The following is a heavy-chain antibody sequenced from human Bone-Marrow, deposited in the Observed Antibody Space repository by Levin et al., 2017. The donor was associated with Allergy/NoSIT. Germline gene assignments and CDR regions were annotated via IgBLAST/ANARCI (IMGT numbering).Heavy chain of an antibody. J-gene: IGHJ4*01. CDR1: GSSLNELS. CDR2: FDLEDDEP. V-gene: IGHV1-24*01. D-gene: IGHD3-10*01. CDR3: ATGSPFSLVRGVVESNPLDY. Sequence: GGSLRLSCKVSGSSLNELSVHWVRQAPGGGLEWMATFDLEDDEPIYAQKFQGRVTMTEDTSTNTAYMELSSLKSQDTAVYYCATGSPFSLVRGVVESNPLDYWGRGTLVTVSS.